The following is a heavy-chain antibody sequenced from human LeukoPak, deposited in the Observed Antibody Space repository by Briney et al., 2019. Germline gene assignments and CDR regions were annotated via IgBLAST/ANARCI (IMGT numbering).Heavy chain of an antibody. CDR2: INHSGST. V-gene: IGHV4-34*01. J-gene: IGHJ4*02. Sequence: SETLSLTCAVYGGSFSGYYWSWIRQPPGKGLEWIGEINHSGSTNYNPSLKSRVTISVDASKNQFSLKLSSVTAADTAVYYCARVYIMVRGVTLYYFDYWGQGTLVTVSS. D-gene: IGHD3-10*01. CDR3: ARVYIMVRGVTLYYFDY. CDR1: GGSFSGYY.